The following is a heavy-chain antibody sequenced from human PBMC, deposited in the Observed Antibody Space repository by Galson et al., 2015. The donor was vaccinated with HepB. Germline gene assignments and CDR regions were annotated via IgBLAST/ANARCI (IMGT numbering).Heavy chain of an antibody. CDR1: GFTFSSYG. D-gene: IGHD6-13*01. J-gene: IGHJ5*02. V-gene: IGHV3-33*01. CDR2: IWYDGSNK. CDR3: ARGWLGIAADSWFDP. Sequence: SLRLSCAASGFTFSSYGMHWVRQAPGKGLEWVAVIWYDGSNKYYADSVKGRFTISRDNSKNTLYLQMNSLRAEDTAVYYCARGWLGIAADSWFDPWGQGTLVTVSS.